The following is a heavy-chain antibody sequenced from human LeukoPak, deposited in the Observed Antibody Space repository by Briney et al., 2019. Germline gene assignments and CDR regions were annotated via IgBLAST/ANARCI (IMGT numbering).Heavy chain of an antibody. CDR2: ISRDGNST. D-gene: IGHD3-22*01. J-gene: IGHJ4*02. Sequence: PGGSLRLSCAASGFTLDDYAMHWVRQPPGKGLEWVSLISRDGNSTYYAGSVKGRFTISRDISKNSLYLQMNSLRTEDTAFYYCATNFGAYYYDTSGYYDFWGQGTLVTVSS. V-gene: IGHV3-43*02. CDR1: GFTLDDYA. CDR3: ATNFGAYYYDTSGYYDF.